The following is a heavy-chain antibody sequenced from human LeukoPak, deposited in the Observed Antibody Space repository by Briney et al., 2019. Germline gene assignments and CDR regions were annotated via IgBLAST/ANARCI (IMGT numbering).Heavy chain of an antibody. CDR3: TTNLISLFGVGY. J-gene: IGHJ4*01. CDR1: GLSFIELS. CDR2: YDPEKDET. Sequence: EASVKVSCKVSGLSFIELSFHWVRQAPGKGLEWMGGYDPEKDETVYAQKFQGRVTMTEDTSIDTVYMQLSSLRSEDTAIYYCTTNLISLFGVGYWGHGTLVTVSS. D-gene: IGHD3-3*01. V-gene: IGHV1-24*01.